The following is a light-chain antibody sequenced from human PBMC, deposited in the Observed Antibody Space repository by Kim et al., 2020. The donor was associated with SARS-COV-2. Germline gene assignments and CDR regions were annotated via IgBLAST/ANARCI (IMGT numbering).Light chain of an antibody. CDR1: HDISNH. Sequence: STGGRVTTTCQASHDISNHLNWYQQKPGKAPKLLIYDASKLETGVPSRFSGSGSGTDFTFTISSLQPEDFATYYCQQYDTDPSYTFGQGTKVDIK. CDR2: DAS. CDR3: QQYDTDPSYT. V-gene: IGKV1-33*01. J-gene: IGKJ2*01.